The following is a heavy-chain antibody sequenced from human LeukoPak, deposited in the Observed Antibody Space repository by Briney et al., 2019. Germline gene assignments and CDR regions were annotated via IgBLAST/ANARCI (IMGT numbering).Heavy chain of an antibody. V-gene: IGHV3-53*01. J-gene: IGHJ4*02. CDR1: GFTFSSYG. D-gene: IGHD3-22*01. CDR3: ARRAGDYSHPYDY. CDR2: IYSGGST. Sequence: GGSLRLSCAASGFTFSSYGMHWVRQAPGKGLEWVSVIYSGGSTYYADSVKGRFTISRDNSKNTLYLQMNSLRAEDTAVYYCARRAGDYSHPYDYWGQGTLVTVSS.